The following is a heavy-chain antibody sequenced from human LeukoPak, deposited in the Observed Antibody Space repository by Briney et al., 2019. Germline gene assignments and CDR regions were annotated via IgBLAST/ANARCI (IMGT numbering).Heavy chain of an antibody. D-gene: IGHD1-26*01. J-gene: IGHJ3*02. V-gene: IGHV3-11*01. CDR3: ARDTAFSGSYANAFDI. CDR1: GFTFSDYY. CDR2: ISSSGSTI. Sequence: GGSLRLSCAASGFTFSDYYMSWIRQAPGKGLEWVSYISSSGSTIYYADPVKGRFTISRDNAKNSLYLQMNSLRAEDTAVYYCARDTAFSGSYANAFDIWGQGTMVTVSS.